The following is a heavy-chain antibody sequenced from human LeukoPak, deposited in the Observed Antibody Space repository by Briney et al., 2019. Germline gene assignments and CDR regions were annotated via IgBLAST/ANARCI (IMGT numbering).Heavy chain of an antibody. CDR3: ATRYNWNRMLFDY. J-gene: IGHJ4*02. D-gene: IGHD1-20*01. CDR1: GGSFSGYY. Sequence: SEILSLTCAGYGGSFSGYYWSWIRQPPGEGLEWIGEINDSGSTNCNPSLKSRVTISVDTSKNQFSLKLSSVTAADTAVYYCATRYNWNRMLFDYWGQGTLVTVSS. CDR2: INDSGST. V-gene: IGHV4-34*01.